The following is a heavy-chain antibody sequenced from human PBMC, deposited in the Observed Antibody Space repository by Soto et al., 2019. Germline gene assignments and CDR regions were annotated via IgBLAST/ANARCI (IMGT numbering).Heavy chain of an antibody. Sequence: QVQLQESGPGLVKPSQTLSLTCTVSGGSISSGXXXXXXIXQHPGKGLEWIGYIXXXGSTYYNPSLKSRVXISVDTSKXXXSLXXSSXTAADTAVYYCARDAPPAAGTTTVWGQGTLVTVSS. CDR1: GGSISSGXXX. CDR2: IXXXGST. CDR3: ARDAPPAAGTTTV. V-gene: IGHV4-31*03. D-gene: IGHD6-13*01. J-gene: IGHJ4*02.